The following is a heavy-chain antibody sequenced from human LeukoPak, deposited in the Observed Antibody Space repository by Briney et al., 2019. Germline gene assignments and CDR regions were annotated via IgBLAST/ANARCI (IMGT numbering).Heavy chain of an antibody. CDR1: GGSISSYY. CDR2: IYYSGST. V-gene: IGHV4-59*01. J-gene: IGHJ4*02. D-gene: IGHD5-12*01. Sequence: SETLSLTCTVSGGSISSYYWSWIRQPPGKGLEWIGYIYYSGSTNYNPSLKSRVTISGDTSKNQFSLKLSSVTAADTAVYYCARGPSRGYSGYDYSAPFDYWGQGTLVTVSS. CDR3: ARGPSRGYSGYDYSAPFDY.